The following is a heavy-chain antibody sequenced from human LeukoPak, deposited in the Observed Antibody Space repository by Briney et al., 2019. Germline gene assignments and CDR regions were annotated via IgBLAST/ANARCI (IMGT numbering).Heavy chain of an antibody. CDR3: ARGGLYGSGSRYYFDY. V-gene: IGHV3-30*04. J-gene: IGHJ4*02. CDR2: ISYDGSNK. CDR1: GFTFSSYA. D-gene: IGHD3-10*01. Sequence: PGGSLRLSCAASGFTFSSYAMHWVRQAPGKGLEWVAVISYDGSNKYYADSVKGRFTISRDNSKNTLYLQMNSLRAEDTAVYYCARGGLYGSGSRYYFDYWGQGTLVTVSS.